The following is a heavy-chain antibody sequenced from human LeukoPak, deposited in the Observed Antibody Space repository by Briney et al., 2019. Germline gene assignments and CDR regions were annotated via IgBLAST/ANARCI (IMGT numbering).Heavy chain of an antibody. CDR2: ISGEGGST. Sequence: GGSLRLSCAASGFTFDDYAMHWVRQAPGKGLEWVSLISGEGGSTYYADSVKGRFTISRDNSKNSLYLQMNSLRTEDTALYYCAKDFYYGSGWTTFYYYYYGMDVWGQGTTVTVSS. D-gene: IGHD3-10*01. V-gene: IGHV3-43*02. J-gene: IGHJ6*02. CDR1: GFTFDDYA. CDR3: AKDFYYGSGWTTFYYYYYGMDV.